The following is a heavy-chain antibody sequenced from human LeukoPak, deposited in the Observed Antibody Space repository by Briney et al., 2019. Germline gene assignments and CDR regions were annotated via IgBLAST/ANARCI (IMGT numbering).Heavy chain of an antibody. V-gene: IGHV4-59*01. D-gene: IGHD6-19*01. CDR3: ARDKGQWLVRGYFDY. Sequence: SETLSLTCTVSGGSISSYYWSRIRQPPGKGLEWIGYIYYSGSTNYNPSLKSRVTISVDTSKNQFSLKLSSVTAADTAVYYCARDKGQWLVRGYFDYWGQGTLVTVSS. CDR1: GGSISSYY. J-gene: IGHJ4*02. CDR2: IYYSGST.